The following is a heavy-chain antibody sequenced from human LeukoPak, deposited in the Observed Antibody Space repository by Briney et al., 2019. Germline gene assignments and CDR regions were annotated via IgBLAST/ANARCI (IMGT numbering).Heavy chain of an antibody. Sequence: ASVKVSCKASGYTFTTYDINWVRQATGQGLEWMGWMNANSGNTGYAQEFQGRVTMTRNTSITTAYMELSSLRSEDTAVYYCARGRGSGHKENWFDPWGQGTLVTVSS. D-gene: IGHD6-19*01. V-gene: IGHV1-8*01. J-gene: IGHJ5*02. CDR2: MNANSGNT. CDR3: ARGRGSGHKENWFDP. CDR1: GYTFTTYD.